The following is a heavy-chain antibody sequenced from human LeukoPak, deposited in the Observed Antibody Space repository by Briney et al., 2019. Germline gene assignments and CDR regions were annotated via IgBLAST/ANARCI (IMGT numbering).Heavy chain of an antibody. Sequence: ASVKVSCKASGYTFTSYGISWVRQAPGQGLEWMGWISAYNGNTDHAHNFQGRVTMTTDTSTNTAYMELRSLESDDTAVYYCARVGAYCSGISCFGYWGQGTLVTVSS. D-gene: IGHD2-15*01. CDR1: GYTFTSYG. CDR2: ISAYNGNT. CDR3: ARVGAYCSGISCFGY. V-gene: IGHV1-18*01. J-gene: IGHJ4*02.